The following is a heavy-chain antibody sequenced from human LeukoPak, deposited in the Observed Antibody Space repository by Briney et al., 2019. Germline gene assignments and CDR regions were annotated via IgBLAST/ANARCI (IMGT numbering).Heavy chain of an antibody. CDR2: IYYSGST. CDR1: GGSISSYY. CDR3: ARVAPYYDFWSGYYSYYYGMDV. Sequence: PSETLSLTCTVSGGSISSYYWSWIRQPPGKGLEWIGYIYYSGSTNYNPSLKSRVTISVDTSENQFSLKLSSVTAADTAVYYCARVAPYYDFWSGYYSYYYGMDVWGQGTTVTVSS. V-gene: IGHV4-59*01. J-gene: IGHJ6*02. D-gene: IGHD3-3*01.